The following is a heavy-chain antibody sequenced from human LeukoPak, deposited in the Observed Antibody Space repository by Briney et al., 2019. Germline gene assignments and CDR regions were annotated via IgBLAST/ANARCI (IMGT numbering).Heavy chain of an antibody. CDR1: GGSISSSSYY. D-gene: IGHD3-22*01. CDR3: ARDDRRTYFGMDV. Sequence: SETLSLTCTVSGGSISSSSYYWGWIRQPPGKGLEWIGYIYYSGSTNYSPSLKSRATISVDTSKNQFSLKLSSVTAADTAVYYCARDDRRTYFGMDVWGQGTTVTVSS. V-gene: IGHV4-61*01. J-gene: IGHJ6*02. CDR2: IYYSGST.